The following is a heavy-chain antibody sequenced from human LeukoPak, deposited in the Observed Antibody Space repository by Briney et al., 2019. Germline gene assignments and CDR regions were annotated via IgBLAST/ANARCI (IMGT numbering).Heavy chain of an antibody. J-gene: IGHJ4*02. CDR1: GFSFSSSW. Sequence: GGSLRLSCAASGFSFSSSWMHWVRHVPGKGLEWVSRINDDETSTTYAESVKGRFTISRDNAKNTLFLQMNSLRAEDTAVYYCATTGSGSYYDYWGQGTLVTVSS. V-gene: IGHV3-74*01. CDR3: ATTGSGSYYDY. D-gene: IGHD1-26*01. CDR2: INDDETST.